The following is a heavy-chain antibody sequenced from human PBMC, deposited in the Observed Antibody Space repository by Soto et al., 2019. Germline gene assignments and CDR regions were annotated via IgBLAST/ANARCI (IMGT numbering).Heavy chain of an antibody. CDR2: IRDKAQGFST. V-gene: IGHV3-72*01. CDR3: GDLTWGASYVA. CDR1: GFALGDHY. Sequence: EVQLVASGGDLVQPGGSLRLSCVASGFALGDHYMDWVRQAPGKGLEWVGLIRDKAQGFSTIYAESVKGRFTISRDDSKNLLYLQMNSLTIEDTAVYYCGDLTWGASYVAWGQGTLVTVSS. D-gene: IGHD3-16*01. J-gene: IGHJ4*02.